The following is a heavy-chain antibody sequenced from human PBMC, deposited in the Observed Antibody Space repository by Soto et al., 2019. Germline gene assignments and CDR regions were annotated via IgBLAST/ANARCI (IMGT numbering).Heavy chain of an antibody. CDR1: GFILGDCA. V-gene: IGHV3-48*01. CDR3: ARDLSWGSNWYYYMDV. Sequence: GGSLRLSCPTSGFILGDCAMNWVRQAPGKGLEWVSYISSSSSVIDYADSVKGRFTVSRDNARNSLYLQMNSLRAEDTAVYYCARDLSWGSNWYYYMDVWGKGTTVTVSS. CDR2: ISSSSSVI. D-gene: IGHD7-27*01. J-gene: IGHJ6*03.